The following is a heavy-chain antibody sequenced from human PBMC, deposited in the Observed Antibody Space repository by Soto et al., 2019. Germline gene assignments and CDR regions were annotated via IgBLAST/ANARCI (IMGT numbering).Heavy chain of an antibody. D-gene: IGHD4-4*01. J-gene: IGHJ6*03. V-gene: IGHV4-31*03. Sequence: SETLSLTCTVSGGSISSGGYYWSWIRQHPGKGLEWIGYIYYSGSTYYNPSLKSRVTISVDTSNNHFSLKLSSVTAADTAVYYCARLELDDYSNYWGYYMDVWGKGTTVTVSS. CDR1: GGSISSGGYY. CDR2: IYYSGST. CDR3: ARLELDDYSNYWGYYMDV.